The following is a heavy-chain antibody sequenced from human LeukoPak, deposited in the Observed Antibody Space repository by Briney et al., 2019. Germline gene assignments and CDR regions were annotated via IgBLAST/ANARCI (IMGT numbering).Heavy chain of an antibody. D-gene: IGHD6-19*01. Sequence: GGSLRLSCAASGFTFSSYAMNWVRQAPGKGLEWVSGISGSGVSTYYADSVKGRFTISRDNSKNTLYLQMNSLRAEDTAVYYCATTPIAVAGFGFFDYWGQGTLVTVSS. J-gene: IGHJ4*02. V-gene: IGHV3-23*01. CDR2: ISGSGVST. CDR3: ATTPIAVAGFGFFDY. CDR1: GFTFSSYA.